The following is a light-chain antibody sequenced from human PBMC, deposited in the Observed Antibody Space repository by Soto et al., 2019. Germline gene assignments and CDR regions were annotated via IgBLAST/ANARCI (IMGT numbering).Light chain of an antibody. V-gene: IGLV3-21*02. CDR1: NIGSES. CDR2: DDS. J-gene: IGLJ3*02. CDR3: QVWHSAGDHSV. Sequence: SYELTQPPSVSVAPGQTARITCGGNNIGSESVHWYQQKPGQAPMVVVYDDSDRPSGIPERFSGSNSGNTATLTISRVEGGDEADYYCQVWHSAGDHSVFGGGTKLTVL.